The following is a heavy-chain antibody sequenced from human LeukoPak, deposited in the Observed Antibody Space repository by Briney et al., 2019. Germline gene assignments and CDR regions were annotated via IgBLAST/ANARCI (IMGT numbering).Heavy chain of an antibody. Sequence: GGSLRLSCAASGFTFSSYAMHLVRQAPGKGLEWVAVISYDGSNKYYADSVKGRFTISRDNSKNTLYLQMNSLRAEDTAVYYCARDPAVGAYYFDYWGQGTLVTVSS. CDR1: GFTFSSYA. D-gene: IGHD1-26*01. CDR2: ISYDGSNK. J-gene: IGHJ4*02. V-gene: IGHV3-30-3*01. CDR3: ARDPAVGAYYFDY.